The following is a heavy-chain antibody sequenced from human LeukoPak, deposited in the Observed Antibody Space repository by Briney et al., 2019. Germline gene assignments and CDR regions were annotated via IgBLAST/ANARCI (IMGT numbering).Heavy chain of an antibody. V-gene: IGHV1-2*06. D-gene: IGHD1-20*01. CDR2: INPKTGGS. J-gene: IGHJ4*02. Sequence: ASVKVSCKASGGTFSSYAISWVRQAPRQGLEWLGRINPKTGGSNYAQKFQGRVTMTSDTSTSTAYMELSRLNSDDTAVYYCTTLVSGINYWGQGTLVTVSS. CDR1: GGTFSSYA. CDR3: TTLVSGINY.